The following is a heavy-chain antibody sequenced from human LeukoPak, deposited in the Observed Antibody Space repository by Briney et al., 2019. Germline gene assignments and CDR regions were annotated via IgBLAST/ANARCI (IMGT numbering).Heavy chain of an antibody. CDR2: ISGSGGST. D-gene: IGHD2-2*01. CDR1: GFTFSRYA. Sequence: GGSLRLSCVASGFTFSRYAMSWVRQAPGKGLGWVSAISGSGGSTYYPDSVKGRFTISRDNSKNTLYLQMNSLRAEDTAVYYCTKHEGGVNADWGQGTLVTVSS. J-gene: IGHJ4*02. CDR3: TKHEGGVNAD. V-gene: IGHV3-23*01.